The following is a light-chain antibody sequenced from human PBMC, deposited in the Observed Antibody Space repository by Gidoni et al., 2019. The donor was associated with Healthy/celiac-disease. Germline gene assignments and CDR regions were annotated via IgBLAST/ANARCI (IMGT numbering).Light chain of an antibody. CDR2: EGS. V-gene: IGLV2-23*01. Sequence: QFPLTPPAPASGSPGQSLTNSCTGTSSDVWSYNPVSWYQQHPGKAPKLMIYEGSKRPSGVSNRFSGSKSGNTASLTISGLQAEDEADYYCCSYAGSSTFVVFGGGTKLTVL. J-gene: IGLJ2*01. CDR1: SSDVWSYNP. CDR3: CSYAGSSTFVV.